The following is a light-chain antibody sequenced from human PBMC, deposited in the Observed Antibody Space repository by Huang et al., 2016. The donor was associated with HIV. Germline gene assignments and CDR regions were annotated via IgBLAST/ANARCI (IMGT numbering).Light chain of an antibody. CDR3: QQYNNWPGLT. J-gene: IGKJ4*01. CDR1: QSVSSN. CDR2: GAS. V-gene: IGKV3-15*01. Sequence: EIVMTQSPATLSVSPGERATLSCRASQSVSSNLAWYQQRPGQAPRLLIYGASTRATGIPARFSGSGSGTEFTLTISSLQSEDLVLYYCQQYNNWPGLTFGGGTKVEIK.